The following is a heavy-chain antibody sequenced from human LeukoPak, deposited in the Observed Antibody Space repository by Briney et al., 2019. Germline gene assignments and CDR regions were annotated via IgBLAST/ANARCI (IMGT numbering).Heavy chain of an antibody. CDR1: GGPFSGYY. J-gene: IGHJ4*02. CDR2: INQSGST. Sequence: SETLSLTCAVYGGPFSGYYWSWIRQPPGKGLEWIGEINQSGSTNYNPSLKSRVTLSVNTPRNQSSLNHYSVTGADTAVYYSARNSAYSRSSGINLWGQGTLLTVSS. CDR3: ARNSAYSRSSGINL. D-gene: IGHD6-6*01. V-gene: IGHV4-34*01.